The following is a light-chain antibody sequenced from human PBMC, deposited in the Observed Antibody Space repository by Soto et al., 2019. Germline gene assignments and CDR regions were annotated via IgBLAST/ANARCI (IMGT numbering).Light chain of an antibody. Sequence: EIRLSQSPCTLSLSTGETATLSCRASQTIGRNYLAWYQQKPGQAPRLLIFGTSTRATGIPDRFSGSGSGTDFTLSISRLEPEDFAVYYCQQYASSPLLTFGGGTKVDIK. CDR3: QQYASSPLLT. J-gene: IGKJ4*01. CDR2: GTS. V-gene: IGKV3-20*01. CDR1: QTIGRNY.